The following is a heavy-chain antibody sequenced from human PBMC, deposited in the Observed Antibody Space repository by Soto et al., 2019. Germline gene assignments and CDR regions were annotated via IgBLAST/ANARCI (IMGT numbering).Heavy chain of an antibody. CDR1: GFTFSSYA. Sequence: EVQLLESGGGLVQPGGSLTLSCATSGFTFSSYAMVWVRQAAEKGLEWVASISNNGDTAYYADSVKGRFTISRGNSETTLYLQMNGLRADDTALYFCAKSRVFIGAIVTLLDSWGQGTQVTVSS. J-gene: IGHJ4*02. CDR2: ISNNGDTA. CDR3: AKSRVFIGAIVTLLDS. V-gene: IGHV3-23*01. D-gene: IGHD3-10*01.